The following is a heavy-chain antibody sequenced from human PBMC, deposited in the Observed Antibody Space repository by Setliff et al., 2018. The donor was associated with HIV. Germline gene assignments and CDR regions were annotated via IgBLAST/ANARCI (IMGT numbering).Heavy chain of an antibody. D-gene: IGHD1-26*01. CDR1: GFSFRTYA. Sequence: GGSLRLSCVASGFSFRTYAMSWVRQSQGKGLEWVSGISGSGGTTYYADSVKGRFTISRDNSKNTLYLQMNSLRAEDTAVYFCARVAYSGRESFFDSWGLGPLVTVSS. CDR3: ARVAYSGRESFFDS. V-gene: IGHV3-23*01. J-gene: IGHJ4*02. CDR2: ISGSGGTT.